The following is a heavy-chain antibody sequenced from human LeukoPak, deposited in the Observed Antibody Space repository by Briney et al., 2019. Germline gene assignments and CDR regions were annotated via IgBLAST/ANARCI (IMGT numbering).Heavy chain of an antibody. J-gene: IGHJ3*02. CDR2: MNPNSGNT. CDR1: GYIFTSFY. Sequence: ASVKVSCKASGYIFTSFYMHWVRQATGQGLEWMGWMNPNSGNTGYAQKFQGRVTMTRNTSISTAYMELSSLRSEDTAVYYCARLQQQLDDDAFDIWGQGTMVTVSS. D-gene: IGHD6-13*01. CDR3: ARLQQQLDDDAFDI. V-gene: IGHV1-8*02.